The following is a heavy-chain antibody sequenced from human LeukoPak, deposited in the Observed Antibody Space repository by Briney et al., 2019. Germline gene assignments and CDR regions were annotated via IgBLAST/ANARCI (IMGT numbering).Heavy chain of an antibody. Sequence: PSETLSLTCTVSGGSIRSYYWSWIRQPPGKGLEWIGNVYYSASTNYHPSLKGRVTISVDTSKNQFSLKVSSVTAADTAVYYCARDSGYGHFDYWGQGTLVTVSS. CDR2: VYYSAST. D-gene: IGHD5-18*01. V-gene: IGHV4-59*01. J-gene: IGHJ4*02. CDR1: GGSIRSYY. CDR3: ARDSGYGHFDY.